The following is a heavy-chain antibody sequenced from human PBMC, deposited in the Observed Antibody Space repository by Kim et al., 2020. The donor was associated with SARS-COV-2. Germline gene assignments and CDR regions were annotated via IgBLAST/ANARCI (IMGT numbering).Heavy chain of an antibody. CDR3: AKALYQLSNWFDP. Sequence: GFTLRSYAMGWVRQAPGKGLEWVSAISGSGGSTYYADSVKGRFTISRDNSKNTLYLQMNSLRAEDTAVYYCAKALYQLSNWFDPWGQGTLAT. J-gene: IGHJ5*02. CDR1: GFTLRSYA. D-gene: IGHD2-2*01. V-gene: IGHV3-23*01. CDR2: ISGSGGST.